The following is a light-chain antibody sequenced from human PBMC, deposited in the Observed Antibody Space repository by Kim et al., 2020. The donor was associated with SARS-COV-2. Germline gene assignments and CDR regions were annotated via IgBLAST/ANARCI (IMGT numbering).Light chain of an antibody. CDR3: QQSESTPYT. CDR1: RDIENY. CDR2: AAS. J-gene: IGKJ2*01. Sequence: DIQMTQSPSSLSASVGDRVTITCRASRDIENYLHWYQQKPGKAPTLLVFAASTLQGGVPSRFSGSGSGTEFTLTISGLQTEDFATYYCQQSESTPYTFGQGTKLEI. V-gene: IGKV1-39*01.